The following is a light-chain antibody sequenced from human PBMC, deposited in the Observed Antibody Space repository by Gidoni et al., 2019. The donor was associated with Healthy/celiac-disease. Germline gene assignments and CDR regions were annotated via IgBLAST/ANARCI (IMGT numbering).Light chain of an antibody. V-gene: IGKV3-15*01. CDR3: QQYNNWPQT. CDR2: GAS. CDR1: QSVSSN. Sequence: EIVMTQSLATLSVSPGEKATLSCRASQSVSSNLAWYQQKPGQAPRLLICGASTRATGIPARFSGSGSGTEFTLTISRLQSEDFAVYYCQQYNNWPQTFGQGTKVEIK. J-gene: IGKJ1*01.